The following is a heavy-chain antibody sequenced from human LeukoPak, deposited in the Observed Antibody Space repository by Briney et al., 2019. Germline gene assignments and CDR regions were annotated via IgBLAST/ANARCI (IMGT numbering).Heavy chain of an antibody. V-gene: IGHV1-18*01. CDR1: GYTFTNYG. J-gene: IGHJ6*02. D-gene: IGHD3-3*01. CDR3: ARENTYYDFWSGYGYYYYGMDV. Sequence: ASVKVSCKASGYTFTNYGISWVRQAPGQGLEWMGWISAYNGNTNYAQKLQGRVTMTTDTSTSTAYMELRSLRSDDTAVYYCARENTYYDFWSGYGYYYYGMDVWGQGTTVTVSS. CDR2: ISAYNGNT.